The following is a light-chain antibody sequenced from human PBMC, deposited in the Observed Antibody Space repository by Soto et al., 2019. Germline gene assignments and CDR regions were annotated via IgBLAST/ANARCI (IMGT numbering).Light chain of an antibody. CDR2: AAS. J-gene: IGKJ5*01. V-gene: IGKV3-11*01. CDR1: QSVTSN. CDR3: KQRSNWPLT. Sequence: EIVMTQSPATLSVSPGDRVTLHCRASQSVTSNLAWYQQKPGQAPRLLLYAASIRATGIPARFSGSGSGTDFTLTISSLEPEDFAVYYCKQRSNWPLTFGQGTRLEIK.